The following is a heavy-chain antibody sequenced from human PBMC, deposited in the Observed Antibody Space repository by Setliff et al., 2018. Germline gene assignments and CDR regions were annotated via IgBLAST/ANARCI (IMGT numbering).Heavy chain of an antibody. CDR2: INPNSGTT. J-gene: IGHJ4*02. D-gene: IGHD3-3*01. CDR3: ARVLAADTYHYY. Sequence: ASVKVSCKASGYTFTDYFIHWVRQVPGQGPECMGWINPNSGTTNFAQKFQGRFTVTSDTSINTAYMELSGLGFDDTAVFYCARVLAADTYHYYWGQGTLVTVSS. V-gene: IGHV1-2*02. CDR1: GYTFTDYF.